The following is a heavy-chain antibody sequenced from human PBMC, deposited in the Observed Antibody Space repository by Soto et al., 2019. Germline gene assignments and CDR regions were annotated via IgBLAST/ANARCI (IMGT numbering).Heavy chain of an antibody. D-gene: IGHD1-1*01. J-gene: IGHJ4*02. CDR1: GFTFSSYA. CDR2: ISGSGDST. Sequence: EAQLLESGGGLVQPGGSLRLSCAASGFTFSSYAMSWVRQAPGKGLEWVSVISGSGDSTYYADSVKGRFTISRDNSKNTLYLQMNRLRAEDTAVYYCAKRATGTYFDYWGQGTLVTVSS. V-gene: IGHV3-23*01. CDR3: AKRATGTYFDY.